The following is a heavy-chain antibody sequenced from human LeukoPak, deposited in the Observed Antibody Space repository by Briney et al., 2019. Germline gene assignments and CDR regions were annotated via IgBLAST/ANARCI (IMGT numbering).Heavy chain of an antibody. D-gene: IGHD3-22*01. V-gene: IGHV4-30-4*08. CDR3: ARTKYYYDTSDYCYWFDP. Sequence: PSQTLSLTCTVSGGSISSGDYYWSWIRQPPGKGLEWIGYIYYSGSTYYNPSLKSRVTISVDTSKNQFSLRLHSLTAADTAVYYCARTKYYYDTSDYCYWFDPWGQGTLVTVSS. CDR2: IYYSGST. CDR1: GGSISSGDYY. J-gene: IGHJ5*02.